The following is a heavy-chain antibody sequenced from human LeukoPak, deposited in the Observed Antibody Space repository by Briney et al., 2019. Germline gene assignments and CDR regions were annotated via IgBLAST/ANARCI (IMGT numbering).Heavy chain of an antibody. J-gene: IGHJ4*02. CDR1: GGSFSGYY. Sequence: SETLSLTCAVYGGSFSGYYWSWIRQPPGKGLEWIGEINHSGSTNYNPSLKSRVTISVDTSKNRFSLKLSSVTAADTAVYYCASLYCSSTSCYQHTSWGQGTLVTVSS. D-gene: IGHD2-2*01. V-gene: IGHV4-34*01. CDR3: ASLYCSSTSCYQHTS. CDR2: INHSGST.